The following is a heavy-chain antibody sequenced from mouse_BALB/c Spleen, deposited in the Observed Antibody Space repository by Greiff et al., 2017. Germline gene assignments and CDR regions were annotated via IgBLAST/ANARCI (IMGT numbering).Heavy chain of an antibody. V-gene: IGHV1-15*01. CDR3: ARGLGRYDGGGYYFDY. D-gene: IGHD2-14*01. CDR1: GYTFTDYE. CDR2: IDPETGGT. Sequence: QVQLQQSGAELVRPGASVTLSCKASGYTFTDYEMHWVKQTPVHGLEWIGAIDPETGGTAYNQKFKGKATLTADKSSSTAYMELRSLTSEDSAVYYCARGLGRYDGGGYYFDYWGQGTTLTVSS. J-gene: IGHJ2*01.